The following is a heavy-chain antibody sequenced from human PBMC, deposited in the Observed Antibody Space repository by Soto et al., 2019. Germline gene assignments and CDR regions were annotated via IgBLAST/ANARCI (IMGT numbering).Heavy chain of an antibody. J-gene: IGHJ4*02. CDR3: ARGLRGATSTYLFDY. CDR2: INHSGST. Sequence: PSETLSLTCAVYGGSFSGYYWSWIRQPPGKGLEWIGEINHSGSTNYNPSLKSRVTISVDTSKNQFSLKLSSVTAADTAVYYCARGLRGATSTYLFDYWGQGTLVTVSS. D-gene: IGHD1-26*01. CDR1: GGSFSGYY. V-gene: IGHV4-34*01.